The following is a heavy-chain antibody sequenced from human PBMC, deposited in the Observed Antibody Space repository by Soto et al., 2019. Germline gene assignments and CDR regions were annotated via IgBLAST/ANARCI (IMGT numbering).Heavy chain of an antibody. D-gene: IGHD5-12*01. J-gene: IGHJ6*03. CDR2: IYYSGST. Sequence: PSETLSLTCTVSGGSIGTYYWSWIRQPPGKGLECIGYIYYSGSTNYSPSLKSRVTISVDASKHQLSLKLSSVTAADTAVYYCAILLQRVGTLGNSYYYMDVWGKGTTVTVSS. CDR1: GGSIGTYY. CDR3: AILLQRVGTLGNSYYYMDV. V-gene: IGHV4-59*08.